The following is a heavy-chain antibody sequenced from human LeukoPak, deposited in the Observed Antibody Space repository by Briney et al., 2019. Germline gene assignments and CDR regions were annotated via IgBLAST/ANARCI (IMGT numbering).Heavy chain of an antibody. Sequence: GASVKVSCKASGGTFSSYAISWVRQAPGQGLEWMGGIIPIFGTANYAQKFQGRVTITTDESTSTAYMELSSLRSEDTAVYYCARDHDLYSSGWYPLRAFDIWGQGTMVTVSS. V-gene: IGHV1-69*05. D-gene: IGHD6-19*01. CDR1: GGTFSSYA. CDR2: IIPIFGTA. CDR3: ARDHDLYSSGWYPLRAFDI. J-gene: IGHJ3*02.